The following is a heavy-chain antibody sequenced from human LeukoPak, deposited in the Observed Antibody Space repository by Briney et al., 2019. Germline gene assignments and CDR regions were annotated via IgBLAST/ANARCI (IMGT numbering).Heavy chain of an antibody. CDR2: ISWNSGTI. CDR1: GFILNNYA. D-gene: IGHD6-19*01. Sequence: PGGSLRLSCAGSGFILNNYAMQWVRQPLGKGLEWVSGISWNSGTIDYADSVRGRFTISRDNAKNSLYLQMDSLRVEDTAFYYCAKDNRRHYTSGPNPDSLHWGQGALVTVSS. CDR3: AKDNRRHYTSGPNPDSLH. J-gene: IGHJ4*02. V-gene: IGHV3-9*01.